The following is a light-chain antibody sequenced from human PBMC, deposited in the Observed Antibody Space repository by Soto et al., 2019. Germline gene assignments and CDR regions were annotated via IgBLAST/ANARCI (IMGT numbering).Light chain of an antibody. Sequence: QSVLTQPASVSGSPGQSITISCIGTSSDVGGYNYVSWYQQHPGKAPKLMIYEVSNRPSGVSNRFSGSKSGNTASLTISGLQAEDEADYYCSSYTSSSTLDWVFGGGTKLTVL. CDR1: SSDVGGYNY. J-gene: IGLJ3*02. CDR3: SSYTSSSTLDWV. V-gene: IGLV2-14*01. CDR2: EVS.